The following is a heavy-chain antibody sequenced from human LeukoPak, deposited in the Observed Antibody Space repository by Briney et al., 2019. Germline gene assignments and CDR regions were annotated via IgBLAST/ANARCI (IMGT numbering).Heavy chain of an antibody. CDR1: GGSISSSSYY. Sequence: SETLSLTCTVSGGSISSSSYYWGWIRQPPGKGLEWIGSIYYSGSTYYNPSLKSRVTISVDTSKNQFSLKLSSVTAADTAVYYCARPQGGAFDIWGQGTMVTASS. CDR3: ARPQGGAFDI. CDR2: IYYSGST. J-gene: IGHJ3*02. D-gene: IGHD3-16*01. V-gene: IGHV4-39*01.